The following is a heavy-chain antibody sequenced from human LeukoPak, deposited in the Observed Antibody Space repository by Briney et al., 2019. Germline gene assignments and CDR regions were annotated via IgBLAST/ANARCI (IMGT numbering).Heavy chain of an antibody. Sequence: GGSLRLSCAASGFTVSSNFMSWVRQAPGKGLEWVSYISNSGSSTKYADSVKGRFTISRDNAKNSLSLQMNSVRPEDTAVYYCARADRTSWFDYWGQGTLVTVSS. J-gene: IGHJ4*02. CDR1: GFTVSSNF. D-gene: IGHD2-2*01. CDR2: ISNSGSST. CDR3: ARADRTSWFDY. V-gene: IGHV3-11*05.